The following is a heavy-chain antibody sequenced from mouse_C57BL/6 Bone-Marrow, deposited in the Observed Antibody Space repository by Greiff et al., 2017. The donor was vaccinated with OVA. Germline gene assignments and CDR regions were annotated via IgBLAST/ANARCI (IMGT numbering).Heavy chain of an antibody. Sequence: EVKLLESGPELVKPGDSVKISCKASGYSFTGYFMNWVMQSHGKSLEWIGRINPYNGDTFYNQKFKGKATLTVDKSSSTAHMELRSLTSEDSAVYYCARGVYYYGERAMDYWGQGTSVTVSS. V-gene: IGHV1-20*01. D-gene: IGHD1-1*01. J-gene: IGHJ4*01. CDR3: ARGVYYYGERAMDY. CDR1: GYSFTGYF. CDR2: INPYNGDT.